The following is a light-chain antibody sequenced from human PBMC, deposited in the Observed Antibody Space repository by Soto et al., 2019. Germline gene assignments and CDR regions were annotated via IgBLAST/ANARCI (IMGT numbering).Light chain of an antibody. Sequence: DIQMTQSPSSLSASVGDRVTITCQASQDISNYLNWYQQKPGKAPKLLIYDASNLETGVPSRFSGSGSGTDFTFTISSLQPEDIATYYCQQYDNLPFGQGTRLE. V-gene: IGKV1-33*01. J-gene: IGKJ5*01. CDR2: DAS. CDR1: QDISNY. CDR3: QQYDNLP.